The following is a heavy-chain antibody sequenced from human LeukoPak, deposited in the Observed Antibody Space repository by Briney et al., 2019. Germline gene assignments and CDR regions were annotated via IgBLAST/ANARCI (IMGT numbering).Heavy chain of an antibody. CDR1: GYTFTSYG. CDR2: ISTYNGIT. J-gene: IGHJ4*02. Sequence: ASVKVSCKASGYTFTSYGITRVRQAPGQGLEWMGWISTYNGITNFSQKVQGRVTMTTETSTSTAYMELRSLRSDDTAVYYCARAKTPSSSAPYVGSGRRLLFWYFDYWGQGTLVTVSS. V-gene: IGHV1-18*01. D-gene: IGHD6-6*01. CDR3: ARAKTPSSSAPYVGSGRRLLFWYFDY.